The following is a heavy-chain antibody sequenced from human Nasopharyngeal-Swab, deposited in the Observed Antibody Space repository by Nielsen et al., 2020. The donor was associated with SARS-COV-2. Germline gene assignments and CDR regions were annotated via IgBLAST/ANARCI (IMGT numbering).Heavy chain of an antibody. D-gene: IGHD6-19*01. J-gene: IGHJ6*02. Sequence: SVQDSCQGSGCTLTELSMHWVRQAPGKGLEWMGGFDPEDGETIYAQKFQGRVTMTEDTSTDTAYMELSSLRSEDTAVYYCATESGGAVAHYGMDVWGQGTTVTVSS. CDR1: GCTLTELS. V-gene: IGHV1-24*01. CDR3: ATESGGAVAHYGMDV. CDR2: FDPEDGET.